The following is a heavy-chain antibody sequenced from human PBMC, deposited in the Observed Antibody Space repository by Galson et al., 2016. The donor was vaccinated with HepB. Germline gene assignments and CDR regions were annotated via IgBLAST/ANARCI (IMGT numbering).Heavy chain of an antibody. CDR1: GFTFSSYA. Sequence: SLRLSCAASGFTFSSYAMHWVRQAPGKGLEWVAVISYDGSNKYYADSVKGRFTISRDNAKSSLYLQMNSLRAEDTAVYYCARDWIPYYYYGMDVWGQGTTVTVSS. CDR2: ISYDGSNK. CDR3: ARDWIPYYYYGMDV. V-gene: IGHV3-30*04. D-gene: IGHD5-18*01. J-gene: IGHJ6*02.